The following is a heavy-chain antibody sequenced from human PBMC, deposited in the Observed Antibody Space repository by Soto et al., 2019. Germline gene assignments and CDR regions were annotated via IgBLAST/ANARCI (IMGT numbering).Heavy chain of an antibody. CDR2: ISQSGTT. Sequence: QVQLQESGPGLVKPSETLSLTCDVSGGSISTGGWWSWVRQPPGKGLAGIGQISQSGTTNYHPSPESPVTASITRSQDHFSHPLTAVTAAHTAVHSCAPWLFISLITFAGSWGAGSLV. V-gene: IGHV4-4*02. CDR1: GGSISTGGW. J-gene: IGHJ5*02. CDR3: APWLFISLITFAGS. D-gene: IGHD5-12*01.